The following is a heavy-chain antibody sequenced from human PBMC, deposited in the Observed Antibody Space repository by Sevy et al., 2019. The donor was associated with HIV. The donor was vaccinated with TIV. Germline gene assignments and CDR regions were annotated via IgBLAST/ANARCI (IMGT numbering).Heavy chain of an antibody. CDR1: GYTFTSYG. CDR3: ARAMRVRSSSDFDY. Sequence: ASVKVSCKASGYTFTSYGISWVRQAPGQGLEWMGWISAYNGNTNYAQMLQGRVTMTTDTSTSTAYMELRSLRSDDTAVYYCARAMRVRSSSDFDYWGQGTLVTVSS. J-gene: IGHJ4*02. D-gene: IGHD6-6*01. V-gene: IGHV1-18*01. CDR2: ISAYNGNT.